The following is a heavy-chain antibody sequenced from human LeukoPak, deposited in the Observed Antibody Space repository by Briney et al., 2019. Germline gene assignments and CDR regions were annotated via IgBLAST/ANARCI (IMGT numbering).Heavy chain of an antibody. V-gene: IGHV4-4*07. J-gene: IGHJ4*02. CDR1: GASISSDS. Sequence: SETLSLTCTVSGASISSDSWSWIRQPAGKGLEWIGRIYTSGTTNYNPSLKSGVTMSLDTSKNQFSLRLSSVTAADTAVYYCAREGGSGRSFDYWGQGTLVTVFS. D-gene: IGHD3-10*01. CDR2: IYTSGTT. CDR3: AREGGSGRSFDY.